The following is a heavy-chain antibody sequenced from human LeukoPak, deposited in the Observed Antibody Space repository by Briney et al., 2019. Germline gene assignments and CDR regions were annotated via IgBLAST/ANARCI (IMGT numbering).Heavy chain of an antibody. CDR1: GFTFSDYY. CDR3: ARVTRWLTGLGYYFDY. V-gene: IGHV3-11*01. Sequence: KPGGSLRLSCAASGFTFSDYYMSWIRQAPGKGLEWVSYISSSGSTIYYADSVKGRFTISRDNAKNSPYLQMNSLRAEDTAVYYCARVTRWLTGLGYYFDYWGQGTLVTVSS. CDR2: ISSSGSTI. D-gene: IGHD3-22*01. J-gene: IGHJ4*02.